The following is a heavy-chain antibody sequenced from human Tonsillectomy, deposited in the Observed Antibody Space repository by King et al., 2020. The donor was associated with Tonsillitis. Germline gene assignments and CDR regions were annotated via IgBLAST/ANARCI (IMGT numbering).Heavy chain of an antibody. CDR3: ATGKCSKYYYDSRASDY. CDR2: ISAYNGNT. Sequence: VQLVESGAEVKKPGASVKVSCKASGYTFTSYGISWVRQAPGQGLEWMGWISAYNGNTNYAQNLQGRVTMTTDTSTGTAYMELRSLRSDDTAVYYCATGKCSKYYYDSRASDYWGQGTLVTVSS. D-gene: IGHD3-22*01. J-gene: IGHJ4*02. CDR1: GYTFTSYG. V-gene: IGHV1-18*04.